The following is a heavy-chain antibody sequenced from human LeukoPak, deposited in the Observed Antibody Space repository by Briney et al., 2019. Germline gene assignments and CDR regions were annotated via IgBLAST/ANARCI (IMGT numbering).Heavy chain of an antibody. CDR3: ARGPYSYDSSGAFDF. D-gene: IGHD3-22*01. CDR2: ISSSGST. J-gene: IGHJ3*01. Sequence: SETLSLTCTVSGDSISSGDYYWSWIRQPAGKGLEWIGRISSSGSTNYNPSLKSRVTTSVDTSKNQFSLKLSSVTAADTAVYFCARGPYSYDSSGAFDFWGQGTMVTVSS. CDR1: GDSISSGDYY. V-gene: IGHV4-61*02.